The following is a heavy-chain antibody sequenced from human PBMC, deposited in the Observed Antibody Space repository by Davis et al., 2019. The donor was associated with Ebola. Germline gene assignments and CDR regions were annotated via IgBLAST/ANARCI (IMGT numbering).Heavy chain of an antibody. CDR2: TNSDGSIT. D-gene: IGHD4-17*01. CDR3: ARGPTTVTTPLDV. V-gene: IGHV3-74*01. CDR1: GFTFSSNW. J-gene: IGHJ6*04. Sequence: PGGSLRLSCAASGFTFSSNWMHWVRHAPGKGLVWVSRTNSDGSITSYADSVKGRFTISRDNAKNTLYLQMSSLRAEDTAVYYCARGPTTVTTPLDVWGKGTTVTVSS.